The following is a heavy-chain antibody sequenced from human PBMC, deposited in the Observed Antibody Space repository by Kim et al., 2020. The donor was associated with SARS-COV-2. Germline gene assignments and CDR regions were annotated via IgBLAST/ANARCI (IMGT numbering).Heavy chain of an antibody. V-gene: IGHV1-69*13. J-gene: IGHJ6*02. D-gene: IGHD2-21*01. CDR1: GGTFNSFA. CDR2: ITPLFGSA. Sequence: SVKVSCKSSGGTFNSFAFTWVRQTPGRGLEWMGGITPLFGSADYAQNFQDRLTITADASTSTVYMDLSSLTSADTAVYYCARATTIPTAYYYFGMDVWGQGTTVTVSS. CDR3: ARATTIPTAYYYFGMDV.